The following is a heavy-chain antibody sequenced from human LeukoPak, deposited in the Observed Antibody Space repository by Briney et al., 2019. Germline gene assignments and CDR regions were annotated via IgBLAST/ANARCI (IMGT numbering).Heavy chain of an antibody. D-gene: IGHD3-10*01. CDR1: GFTFSRYW. V-gene: IGHV3-7*01. CDR3: TIDSWELRGY. CDR2: IKEDGSEK. J-gene: IGHJ4*02. Sequence: GGSLRLSCAASGFTFSRYWMKWVRQAPGKGLEWVTNIKEDGSEKYYADSVKGRFTISRDNAKNSLYLQMSSLRVEDTAVYYCTIDSWELRGYWGQGTLVTVSS.